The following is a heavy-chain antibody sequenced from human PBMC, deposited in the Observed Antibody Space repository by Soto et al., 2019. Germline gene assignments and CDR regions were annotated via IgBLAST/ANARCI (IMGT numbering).Heavy chain of an antibody. Sequence: VASVKFSCKASGYTFTVYYMHWVRQAPGQGLEWMGWINPNSVGTMYPQKFQGRVTMTWDTSISTAYMALDRLRSDDTAVYSCARDLATGGGSAGFDYWGQGTLVTVSS. CDR1: GYTFTVYY. CDR3: ARDLATGGGSAGFDY. CDR2: INPNSVGT. J-gene: IGHJ4*02. V-gene: IGHV1-2*02. D-gene: IGHD1-26*01.